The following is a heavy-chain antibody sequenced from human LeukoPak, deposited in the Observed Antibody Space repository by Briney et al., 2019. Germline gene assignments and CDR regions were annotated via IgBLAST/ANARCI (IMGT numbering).Heavy chain of an antibody. V-gene: IGHV1-8*03. CDR2: MNPNSGNT. D-gene: IGHD6-6*01. Sequence: ASVKVSCKASGCAFTSYDINWVRQATGQELEWMGWMNPNSGNTGYAQKFQGRVTITRNTSISTAYMELSSLRSEDTAVYYCARGHGGQLVLYYWGQGTLVTVSS. J-gene: IGHJ4*02. CDR3: ARGHGGQLVLYY. CDR1: GCAFTSYD.